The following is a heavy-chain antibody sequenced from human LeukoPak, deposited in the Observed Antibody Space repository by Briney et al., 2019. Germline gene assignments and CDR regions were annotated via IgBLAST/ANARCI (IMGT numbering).Heavy chain of an antibody. J-gene: IGHJ5*02. CDR1: GFTFSSYA. CDR3: AKSWIFGVVPIPRWFDP. D-gene: IGHD3-3*01. CDR2: ISGSGGST. Sequence: GGSLRLSCAASGFTFSSYAMSWVRQAPGKGLEWVSAISGSGGSTYYADSVKGRFTISRDNSKNTLYLQMNSLRAEDTAVYYCAKSWIFGVVPIPRWFDPWGQGTLVTVSS. V-gene: IGHV3-23*01.